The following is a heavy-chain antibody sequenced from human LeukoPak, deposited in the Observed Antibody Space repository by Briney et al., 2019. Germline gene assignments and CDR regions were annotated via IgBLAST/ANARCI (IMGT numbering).Heavy chain of an antibody. Sequence: PSETLSLTCTVSGGSISSSSYYWGWIRQPPGKGLEWIGSIYYSGSTYYNPSLKSRVTISVDTSKNQFSLKLSSVTAADTAVYYCARIGGSYFGYWGQGTLVTVSS. D-gene: IGHD1-26*01. J-gene: IGHJ4*02. CDR1: GGSISSSSYY. CDR3: ARIGGSYFGY. CDR2: IYYSGST. V-gene: IGHV4-39*01.